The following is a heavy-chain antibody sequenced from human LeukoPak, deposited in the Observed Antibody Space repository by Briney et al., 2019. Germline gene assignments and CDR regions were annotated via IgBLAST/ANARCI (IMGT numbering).Heavy chain of an antibody. J-gene: IGHJ4*02. D-gene: IGHD5-18*01. CDR3: AKDREGRGYNYGSYFDS. CDR1: GFTFGSYV. CDR2: ISYDGSEI. Sequence: PGGSLRLSCAASGFTFGSYVMHWVRQAPGKGLEWVASISYDGSEIYYGDSVRGRFTISRDSSKNTLYLQMNSLRVEDTAVYSCAKDREGRGYNYGSYFDSWGQGTLVTVSS. V-gene: IGHV3-30*18.